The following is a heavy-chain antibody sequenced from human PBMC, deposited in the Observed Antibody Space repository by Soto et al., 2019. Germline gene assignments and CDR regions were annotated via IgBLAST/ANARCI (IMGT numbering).Heavy chain of an antibody. V-gene: IGHV3-7*01. CDR3: ARVRGDYHWYFDL. CDR1: GFTFSSYC. Sequence: PGGSLRLSGAASGFTFSSYCMSWVRQARGKGLECVAKIKQDGSDKYYVDSVKGRFTISRDNDKNSLYLQMNRLREEDTVVYYWARVRGDYHWYFDLWGRGTLVTVSS. CDR2: IKQDGSDK. D-gene: IGHD2-21*02. J-gene: IGHJ2*01.